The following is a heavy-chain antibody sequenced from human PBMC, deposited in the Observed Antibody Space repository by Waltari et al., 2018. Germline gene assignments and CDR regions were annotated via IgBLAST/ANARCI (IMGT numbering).Heavy chain of an antibody. CDR1: GYTFTSYY. V-gene: IGHV1-46*01. J-gene: IGHJ4*02. CDR3: ARQGGDTIFGADPGRFDY. CDR2: INPSGGST. Sequence: QVQLVQSGAEVKKPGASVKVSCKASGYTFTSYYMHWVRQAPGQGLEWMGIINPSGGSTSYAQKFQGRVTMTRDTSTSTVYMELSSLRSEDTAVYYCARQGGDTIFGADPGRFDYWGQGTLVTVSS. D-gene: IGHD3-3*01.